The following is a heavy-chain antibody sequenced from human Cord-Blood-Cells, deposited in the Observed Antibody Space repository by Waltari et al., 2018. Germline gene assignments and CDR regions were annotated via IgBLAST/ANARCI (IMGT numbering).Heavy chain of an antibody. J-gene: IGHJ6*02. V-gene: IGHV4-34*01. CDR2: INHSGST. D-gene: IGHD3-10*01. Sequence: QVQLQQWGAGLLKPSETLSLTCAVYGGSFSGYYWSCIRQPPGKGLEGMGEINHSGSTNYNPSLKSRVTISVDTSKNQFSLKLSSVTAADTAVYYCARGAVEYYYGSGSGYYYYYGMDVWGQGTTVTVSS. CDR3: ARGAVEYYYGSGSGYYYYYGMDV. CDR1: GGSFSGYY.